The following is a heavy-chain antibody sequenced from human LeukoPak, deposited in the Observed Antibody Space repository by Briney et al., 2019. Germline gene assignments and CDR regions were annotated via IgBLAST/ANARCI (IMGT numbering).Heavy chain of an antibody. D-gene: IGHD3-16*01. Sequence: GGSLRLSCAASGFTFSNYAMTWVRQAPGKGLEWVSAISGSGGSTYYADSVKSRFTISRDNSKNMLYLQMNSLRAEDTAVYYCVRGGVDYWGQGTLVTVSS. CDR3: VRGGVDY. V-gene: IGHV3-23*01. CDR1: GFTFSNYA. J-gene: IGHJ4*02. CDR2: ISGSGGST.